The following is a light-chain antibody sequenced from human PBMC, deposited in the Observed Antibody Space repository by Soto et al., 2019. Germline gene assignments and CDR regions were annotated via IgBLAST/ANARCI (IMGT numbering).Light chain of an antibody. Sequence: EIVMTQSPAILSVSPGDRATISCRASQSVSSNLAWYQQKPGQAPRLLIYSASTLATGIPSRFSGSGSGTEFTLTISSLQSEDFATYYFQQFNRFSITFGQGTRLEVK. J-gene: IGKJ5*01. V-gene: IGKV3-15*01. CDR2: SAS. CDR1: QSVSSN. CDR3: QQFNRFSIT.